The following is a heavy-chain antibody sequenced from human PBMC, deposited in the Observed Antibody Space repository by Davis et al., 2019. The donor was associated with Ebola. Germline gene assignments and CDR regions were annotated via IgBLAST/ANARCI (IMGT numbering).Heavy chain of an antibody. CDR2: IYPGDSDT. J-gene: IGHJ3*02. V-gene: IGHV5-51*01. CDR1: GYSFTSYW. D-gene: IGHD2-8*02. CDR3: ASLRRTITGMDDAFDI. Sequence: GESLKISCNGSGYSFTSYWIVWVRQMPGKGLEWMGIIYPGDSDTRYSPSFQGQVTISADKSISTAYLQWSSLKASDTAMYYCASLRRTITGMDDAFDIWGQGTMVTVSS.